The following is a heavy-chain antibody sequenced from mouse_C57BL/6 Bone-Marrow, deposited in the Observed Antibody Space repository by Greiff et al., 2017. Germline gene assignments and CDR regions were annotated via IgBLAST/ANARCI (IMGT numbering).Heavy chain of an antibody. Sequence: EVQLQESGGGLVQPGGSLKLSCAASGFTFSDYGMAWVRQAPGKGPEWVAFISNLAYSIYYADTVTGRFTISRENAKNTLYLEMSSLRSEDTAMYYCARGVGAYWGQGTLVTVSA. J-gene: IGHJ3*01. CDR2: ISNLAYSI. V-gene: IGHV5-15*01. CDR1: GFTFSDYG. D-gene: IGHD3-1*01. CDR3: ARGVGAY.